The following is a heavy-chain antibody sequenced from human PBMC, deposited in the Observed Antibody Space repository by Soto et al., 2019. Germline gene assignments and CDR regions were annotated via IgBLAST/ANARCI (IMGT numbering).Heavy chain of an antibody. CDR3: ATELSWADAFDI. D-gene: IGHD6-13*01. CDR2: TWHDESNK. J-gene: IGHJ3*02. Sequence: QVQLVESGGGVVQPGRSLRLSCAASGFTFTSYGMHWVRQAPGKGLEWVAMTWHDESNKFYADSVKGRFTISRDNSKNTLYLQMNSLRAEDTALYYCATELSWADAFDIWGQGTMVTVSS. V-gene: IGHV3-33*01. CDR1: GFTFTSYG.